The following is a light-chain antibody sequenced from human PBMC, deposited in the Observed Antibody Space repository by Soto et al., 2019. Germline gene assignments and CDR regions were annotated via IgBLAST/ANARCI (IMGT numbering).Light chain of an antibody. CDR1: SDVGGYKY. J-gene: IGLJ2*01. CDR3: CSYAGSFTPVV. Sequence: QSALTQPRSVSGSPGQSVTISCTGTSDVGGYKYVSWYQQHPGKAPKLMIYDVSKRPSGVPDRFSGSKSGNTASLTISGLQAEDEADYYCCSYAGSFTPVVFGGGTKLTVL. CDR2: DVS. V-gene: IGLV2-11*01.